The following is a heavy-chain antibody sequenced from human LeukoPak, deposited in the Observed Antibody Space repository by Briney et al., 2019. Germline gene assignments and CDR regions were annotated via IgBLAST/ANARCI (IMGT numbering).Heavy chain of an antibody. V-gene: IGHV1-69*13. Sequence: SVKVSCKASGGTFTSYAISWVRQAPGQGLEWMGGIIPIFGTANYAQKFQGRVTITADESTSTAYMELSSLRSEDTAVYYCARDGCSGGSCYSGYFDYWGQGTLVTVSS. D-gene: IGHD2-15*01. CDR3: ARDGCSGGSCYSGYFDY. J-gene: IGHJ4*02. CDR1: GGTFTSYA. CDR2: IIPIFGTA.